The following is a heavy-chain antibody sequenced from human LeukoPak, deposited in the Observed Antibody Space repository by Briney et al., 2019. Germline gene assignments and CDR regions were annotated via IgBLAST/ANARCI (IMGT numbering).Heavy chain of an antibody. V-gene: IGHV3-30*19. CDR1: GFTFSSYG. D-gene: IGHD6-19*01. CDR2: ISYDGSNK. J-gene: IGHJ4*02. CDR3: AREETEWLRAFDY. Sequence: GRSLRLSCAASGFTFSSYGMHWVRQAPGKGLERVAVISYDGSNKYYADSVKGRFTISRDNSKNTLYLQMNSLRAEDTAVYYCAREETEWLRAFDYWGQGTLVTVSS.